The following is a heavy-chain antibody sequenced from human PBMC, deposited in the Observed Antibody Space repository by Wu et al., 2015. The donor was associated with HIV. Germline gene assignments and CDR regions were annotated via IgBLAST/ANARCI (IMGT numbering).Heavy chain of an antibody. CDR1: GYTFTDYY. D-gene: IGHD2-15*01. J-gene: IGHJ3*01. CDR3: ARAYCSGGGCYSDAFDL. CDR2: INPNSSDT. V-gene: IGHV1-2*02. Sequence: QVQLVQSGAEVKKPGSSVKVSCKVSGYTFTDYYMHWVRQAPGLGLEWLGWINPNSSDTNYAQRFQGRVTMTRDTSLSTAYLELRRLRSDDTALYYCARAYCSGGGCYSDAFDLWGQGTMVTVSS.